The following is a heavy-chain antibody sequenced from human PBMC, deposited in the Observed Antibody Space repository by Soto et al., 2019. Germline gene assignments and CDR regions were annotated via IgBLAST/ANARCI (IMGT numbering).Heavy chain of an antibody. Sequence: SETMSLTSTVAGGSISSSSYYWGWIRQPPGKGLEWIGSIYYSGSTYYNPSLKSRVTISVDTSKNQFSLKLSSVTAADTAVYYCARHPYGDFLFDYWGQGTLVTVSS. CDR1: GGSISSSSYY. CDR2: IYYSGST. V-gene: IGHV4-39*01. D-gene: IGHD4-17*01. J-gene: IGHJ4*02. CDR3: ARHPYGDFLFDY.